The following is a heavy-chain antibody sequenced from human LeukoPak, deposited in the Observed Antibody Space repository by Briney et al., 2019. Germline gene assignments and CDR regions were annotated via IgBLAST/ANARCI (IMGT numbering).Heavy chain of an antibody. CDR2: IYYSGST. J-gene: IGHJ5*02. CDR3: AREVGATGRWFDP. D-gene: IGHD1-26*01. CDR1: GGSSSSNY. Sequence: SETLSLTCTVSGGSSSSNYWSWIRQPPGKGLEWIGYIYYSGSTNYNPSLKSRVTISVDKSKNQFSLKLSSVTAADTAVYYCAREVGATGRWFDPWGQGTLVTVSS. V-gene: IGHV4-59*12.